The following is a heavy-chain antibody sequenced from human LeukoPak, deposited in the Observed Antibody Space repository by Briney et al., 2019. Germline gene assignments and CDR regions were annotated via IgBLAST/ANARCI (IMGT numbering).Heavy chain of an antibody. V-gene: IGHV5-51*01. CDR1: EYSFTSYW. CDR2: IYPSDSDT. Sequence: LGESLKISCKASEYSFTSYWIGWVRQMPGKGLEWMGVIYPSDSDTVYSPSFQGQVTVSADKSISTAYLQWSSLKASDTAMYYCARGQYCSRTSCYALDYWGQGTQVTVSS. D-gene: IGHD2-2*01. CDR3: ARGQYCSRTSCYALDY. J-gene: IGHJ4*02.